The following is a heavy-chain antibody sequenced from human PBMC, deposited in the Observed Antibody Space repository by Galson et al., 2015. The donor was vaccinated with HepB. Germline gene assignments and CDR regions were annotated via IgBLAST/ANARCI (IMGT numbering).Heavy chain of an antibody. CDR3: ARTPAGGPFDY. D-gene: IGHD6-13*01. Sequence: SETLSLTCTVSGGSISSRGYYWAWIRQPPGRGLEWIGTIYYSGISYYNLSLKSRLTISVDTSKNQFSLKLSSVTAADTAVYYCARTPAGGPFDYWGQGTLVTASS. V-gene: IGHV4-39*01. CDR1: GGSISSRGYY. J-gene: IGHJ4*02. CDR2: IYYSGIS.